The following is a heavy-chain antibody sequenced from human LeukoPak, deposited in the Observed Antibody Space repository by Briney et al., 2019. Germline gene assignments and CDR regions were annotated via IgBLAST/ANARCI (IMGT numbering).Heavy chain of an antibody. CDR2: IYSGGST. CDR1: GFTVSHNY. Sequence: GGSLRLSCAASGFTVSHNYMSWVRQAPGKGLEWVSVIYSGGSTYYADSVKGRFTISRDNSKNTLYLQMNSLRAEDTAVYYCARGGGYSSSWFFFDYWGQGTLVTVSS. D-gene: IGHD6-13*01. CDR3: ARGGGYSSSWFFFDY. J-gene: IGHJ4*02. V-gene: IGHV3-66*01.